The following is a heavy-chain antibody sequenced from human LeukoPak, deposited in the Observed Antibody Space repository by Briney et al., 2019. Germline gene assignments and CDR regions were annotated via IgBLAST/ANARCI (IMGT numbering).Heavy chain of an antibody. D-gene: IGHD1-26*01. Sequence: PGGSLRLSCAASGFTFSGYAMHWVRQAPGKGLEYVSSISSNGGSTYYVDSVKGRFTISRDNSKNTLYLQMGSLRAEDMAVYYCTRSNNVVGATYFDYWGQGAQVTVSS. J-gene: IGHJ4*02. V-gene: IGHV3-64*02. CDR3: TRSNNVVGATYFDY. CDR1: GFTFSGYA. CDR2: ISSNGGST.